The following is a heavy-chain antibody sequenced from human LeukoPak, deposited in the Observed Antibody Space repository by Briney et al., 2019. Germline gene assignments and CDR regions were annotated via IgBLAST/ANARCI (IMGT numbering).Heavy chain of an antibody. V-gene: IGHV1-69*13. CDR1: GGTFSSYA. CDR2: IIPIFGTA. J-gene: IGHJ5*02. Sequence: SVKVSCKAFGGTFSSYAISWVRQAPGQGLEWMGGIIPIFGTANYAQKFQGRVTITADESTSTAYMELSSLRSEDTAVYYCAREAPYHYYGSGGPHPIPTKGLWFDPWGQGTLVTVSS. CDR3: AREAPYHYYGSGGPHPIPTKGLWFDP. D-gene: IGHD3-10*01.